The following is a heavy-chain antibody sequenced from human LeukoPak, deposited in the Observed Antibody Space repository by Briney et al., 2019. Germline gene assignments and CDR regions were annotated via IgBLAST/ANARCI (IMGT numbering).Heavy chain of an antibody. CDR3: AKGKATRGTSWFDP. J-gene: IGHJ5*02. CDR2: ISDSGEKT. V-gene: IGHV3-23*01. CDR1: GLSLSTYA. D-gene: IGHD2-15*01. Sequence: GGSLRLSCAASGLSLSTYAMSWVRQAPGKGLEWVSSISDSGEKTYYADSVQGRFTISRDDSSNTLNLQMNSLRAEDSAVYYCAKGKATRGTSWFDPWGQGTLVIVSS.